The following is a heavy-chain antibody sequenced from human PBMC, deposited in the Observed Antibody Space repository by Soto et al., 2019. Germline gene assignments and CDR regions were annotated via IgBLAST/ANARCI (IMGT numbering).Heavy chain of an antibody. D-gene: IGHD2-2*01. Sequence: QVQLQQWGAGLLKPSETLSLTCAVYGGSFSGNYWIWIRQPPGKGLEWIGEINHSGSSNYNPSLKSRVTISVDTSKNQFSLRLNSVTAADTAVYYFARGSIPDRGVFGYWGEGTQVTVSS. V-gene: IGHV4-34*01. J-gene: IGHJ4*02. CDR1: GGSFSGNY. CDR2: INHSGSS. CDR3: ARGSIPDRGVFGY.